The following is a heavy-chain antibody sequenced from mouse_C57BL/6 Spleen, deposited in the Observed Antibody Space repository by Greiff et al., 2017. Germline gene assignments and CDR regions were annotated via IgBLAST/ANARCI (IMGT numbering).Heavy chain of an antibody. CDR1: GYAFSSYW. Sequence: QVQLQQSGAELVKPGASVKISCKASGYAFSSYWMNWVKQRPGKGLEWIGQIYPGDGDTNYNGKFKGKATLTEDKSSSTAYMQLSSLTSEDSAVYFCARAGYYDYDGYWGQGTTLTVSS. J-gene: IGHJ2*01. V-gene: IGHV1-80*01. CDR3: ARAGYYDYDGY. D-gene: IGHD2-4*01. CDR2: IYPGDGDT.